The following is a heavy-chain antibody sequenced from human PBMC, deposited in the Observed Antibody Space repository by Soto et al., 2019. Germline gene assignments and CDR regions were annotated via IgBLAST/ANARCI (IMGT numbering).Heavy chain of an antibody. Sequence: EVQVLESGGGSVQPGGSLRLSCAASGFTFSNFAMSWVRHAPGKGLEWVSEISGSTGTTYYAHSVKGRFIISRDNSKNTLHLQMNSLRAEDTAVYYCAKDTSSSPYYMDVWGKGTTVTVSS. CDR3: AKDTSSSPYYMDV. CDR1: GFTFSNFA. CDR2: ISGSTGTT. J-gene: IGHJ6*03. V-gene: IGHV3-23*01. D-gene: IGHD2-2*01.